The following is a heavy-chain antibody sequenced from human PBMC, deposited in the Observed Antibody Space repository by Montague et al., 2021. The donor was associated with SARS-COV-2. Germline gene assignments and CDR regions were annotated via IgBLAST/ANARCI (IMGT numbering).Heavy chain of an antibody. Sequence: SETLSLTCTVSFGSVKNYFWSWIRQPVGKGLEWIGRIFVTGGTKYTPSLKSRVTMPLDTSKNQFSLKLRSVTAADTAIYYCAGAFGSSFDFWGQGILVAVSS. V-gene: IGHV4-4*07. CDR2: IFVTGGT. D-gene: IGHD6-13*01. CDR3: AGAFGSSFDF. CDR1: FGSVKNYF. J-gene: IGHJ4*02.